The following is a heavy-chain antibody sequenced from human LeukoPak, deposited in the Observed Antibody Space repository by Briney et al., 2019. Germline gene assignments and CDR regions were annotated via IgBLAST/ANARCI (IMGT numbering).Heavy chain of an antibody. Sequence: PGGSLRLSCAASGFTFSSYAMHWVRQAPGKGLEWVAVISYDGSNKYYADSVKGRFTISRDNSKNTLYLQMNSLRAEDTAVYYCARNTQLRFLEWQDPVPYYGMDVWGQGTTVTVSS. CDR1: GFTFSSYA. J-gene: IGHJ6*02. CDR2: ISYDGSNK. CDR3: ARNTQLRFLEWQDPVPYYGMDV. V-gene: IGHV3-30-3*01. D-gene: IGHD3-3*01.